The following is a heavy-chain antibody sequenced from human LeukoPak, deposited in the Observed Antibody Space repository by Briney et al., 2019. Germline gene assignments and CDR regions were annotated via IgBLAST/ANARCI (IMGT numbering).Heavy chain of an antibody. Sequence: KPGGSLRLSCAASGFTFNSYSMNWVRQAPGKRLEWVSSISGSSGYIYYADSVKGRFTISRDNAKNSLYLQMNSLRAEDTAVYYCARNEWGSYYFDYWGQGTLVTVSS. CDR1: GFTFNSYS. D-gene: IGHD1-1*01. V-gene: IGHV3-21*01. CDR2: ISGSSGYI. J-gene: IGHJ4*02. CDR3: ARNEWGSYYFDY.